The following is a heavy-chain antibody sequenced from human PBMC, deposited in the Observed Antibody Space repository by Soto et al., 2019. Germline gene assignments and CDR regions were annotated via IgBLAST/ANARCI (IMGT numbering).Heavy chain of an antibody. Sequence: ESGGGLVKPGGSLRLSCAASGFTFSSYSMNWVRQAPGKGLEWVSSISSSSSYIYYADSVKGRFTISRDNAKNSLYLQMNSLRAEDTAVYYCARELHDILTGLGYYYYYGMDVWGQGTTVTVSS. V-gene: IGHV3-21*01. CDR3: ARELHDILTGLGYYYYYGMDV. J-gene: IGHJ6*02. D-gene: IGHD3-9*01. CDR1: GFTFSSYS. CDR2: ISSSSSYI.